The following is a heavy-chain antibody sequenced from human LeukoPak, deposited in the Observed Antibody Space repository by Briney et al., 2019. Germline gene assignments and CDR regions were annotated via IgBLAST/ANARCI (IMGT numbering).Heavy chain of an antibody. CDR3: ATPAGYYDSSGYYRSHAFDI. Sequence: SETLSLTCTVSGGSISSSSYYWGWIRQPPGKGLEWIGSIYYSGSTYYNPSLKSRVTISVDTSKNQFSLKLSSVTAADTAVYYCATPAGYYDSSGYYRSHAFDIWGQGTMVTVSS. V-gene: IGHV4-39*07. CDR1: GGSISSSSYY. J-gene: IGHJ3*02. D-gene: IGHD3-22*01. CDR2: IYYSGST.